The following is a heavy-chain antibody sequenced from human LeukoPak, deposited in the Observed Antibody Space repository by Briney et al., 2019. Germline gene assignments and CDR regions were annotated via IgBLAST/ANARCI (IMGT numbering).Heavy chain of an antibody. CDR3: ARDKAKVRITMDRSRPAASHYYYMDV. V-gene: IGHV1-69*13. CDR2: IISIFGTA. Sequence: SVKVSCKASGDTHSSYAISGVRRAPGQGREWMGGIISIFGTAQYAQKFQGRVTITADESTSTAYMELSSLRSEDTAVYYCARDKAKVRITMDRSRPAASHYYYMDVWGKGTTVTISS. D-gene: IGHD3-10*01. CDR1: GDTHSSYA. J-gene: IGHJ6*03.